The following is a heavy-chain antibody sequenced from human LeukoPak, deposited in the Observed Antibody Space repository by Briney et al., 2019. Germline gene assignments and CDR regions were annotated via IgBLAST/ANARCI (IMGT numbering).Heavy chain of an antibody. V-gene: IGHV1-8*02. J-gene: IGHJ4*02. D-gene: IGHD2-15*01. Sequence: GASVKVSCKASGGTFSSYATSWVRQAPGQGLEWMGGINPNSGNTGYAQKFQGRVTMTRNTSISTAYMELSSLRSEDTAVYYCARGMRVIRYCSGGSCYPYYFDYWGQGTLVTVSS. CDR1: GGTFSSYA. CDR3: ARGMRVIRYCSGGSCYPYYFDY. CDR2: INPNSGNT.